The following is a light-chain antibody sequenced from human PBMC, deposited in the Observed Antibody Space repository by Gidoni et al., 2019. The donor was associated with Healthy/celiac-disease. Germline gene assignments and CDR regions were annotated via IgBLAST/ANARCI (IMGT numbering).Light chain of an antibody. V-gene: IGLV2-14*01. CDR2: EVS. CDR1: SSDVGGYNY. CDR3: SSYTSSSRV. J-gene: IGLJ3*02. Sequence: QSALTQPASVSGSPGQSITISCTGTSSDVGGYNYVSWYQQHPGKAPKLMIYEVSNRPSGVSNRFSGSKSGNTASLTISGLQAGDEADYYCSSYTSSSRVFGGGTKLTVL.